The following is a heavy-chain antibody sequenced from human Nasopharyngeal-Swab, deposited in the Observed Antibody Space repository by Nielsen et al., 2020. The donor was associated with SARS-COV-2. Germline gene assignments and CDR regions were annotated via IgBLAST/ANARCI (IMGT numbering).Heavy chain of an antibody. J-gene: IGHJ4*02. CDR2: ISYDGSNK. D-gene: IGHD6-13*01. V-gene: IGHV3-30*03. Sequence: VRQMPGKGLEWVAVISYDGSNKYYADSVKGRFTISRDNSKNTLYLQMNSLRAEDTAVYYCARPLAAAGTGCDYWGQGTLVTVSS. CDR3: ARPLAAAGTGCDY.